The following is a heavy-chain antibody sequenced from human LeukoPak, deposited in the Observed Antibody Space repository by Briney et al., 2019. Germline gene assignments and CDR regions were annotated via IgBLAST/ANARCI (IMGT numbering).Heavy chain of an antibody. CDR2: IRSGSNFI. CDR1: GFTFSSYG. J-gene: IGHJ4*02. D-gene: IGHD5-24*01. CDR3: ARDSGYGYNTFPTADY. V-gene: IGHV3-21*01. Sequence: GGSLRLSCAASGFTFSSYGMNWVRQAPGKGLEWVSSIRSGSNFIYYADSVKGRFTISRDNSENTLYLQMSSLRAEDTALYYCARDSGYGYNTFPTADYWGQGILVTVSS.